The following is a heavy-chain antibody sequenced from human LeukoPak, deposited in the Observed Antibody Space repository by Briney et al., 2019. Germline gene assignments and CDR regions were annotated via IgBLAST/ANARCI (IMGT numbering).Heavy chain of an antibody. CDR2: ISAYNGNT. D-gene: IGHD3-16*02. J-gene: IGHJ4*02. CDR1: GYTFTSYG. V-gene: IGHV1-18*01. Sequence: ASVKVSFKASGYTFTSYGISWVRQAPGQGLEWMGWISAYNGNTNYAQKLQGRVTMTTDTSTSTAYMGLRSLRSDDTAVYYCARGGYYDYVWGSYRYEIYFDYWGQGTLVTVSS. CDR3: ARGGYYDYVWGSYRYEIYFDY.